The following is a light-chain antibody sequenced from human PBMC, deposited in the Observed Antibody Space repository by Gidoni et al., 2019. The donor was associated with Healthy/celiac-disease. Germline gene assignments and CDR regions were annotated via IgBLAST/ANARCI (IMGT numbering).Light chain of an antibody. CDR2: GAS. Sequence: ELVMTQSPATLSVSPGERATLSCRASQSVSSNLAWYQQKPGQAPRLPIYGASTRATGIPARFSGSGSGTEFTLTIRSLQSEDFAVYYCQQYNNWPPITFGQGTRLEIK. J-gene: IGKJ5*01. CDR3: QQYNNWPPIT. CDR1: QSVSSN. V-gene: IGKV3-15*01.